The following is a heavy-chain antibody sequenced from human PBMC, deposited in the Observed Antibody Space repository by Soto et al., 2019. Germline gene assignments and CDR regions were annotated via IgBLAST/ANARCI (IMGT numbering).Heavy chain of an antibody. D-gene: IGHD1-26*01. CDR2: IYYSGST. Sequence: QVQLQESGPGLVKPSETLSLTCTVSGGSISSYYWSWIRQPPGKGLEWIGYIYYSGSTNYNPSLKSRVTISVDTSKTQFSLKLSSVTAADTAVYYCARGGGSYYYYFDSWGQGTLVTVSS. V-gene: IGHV4-59*01. CDR1: GGSISSYY. J-gene: IGHJ4*02. CDR3: ARGGGSYYYYFDS.